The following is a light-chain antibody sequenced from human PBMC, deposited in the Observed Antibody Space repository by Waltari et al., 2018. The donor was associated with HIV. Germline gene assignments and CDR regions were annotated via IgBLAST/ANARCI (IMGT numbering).Light chain of an antibody. V-gene: IGLV2-14*01. Sequence: QSTLTQPVSVSGSPGQSITISCTGTSSDVFNYTYVPWYQQHPDRAPKLMNYEVSNRPSGVSNRFSGSKSGNTASLTISGLQAEDEADYYCSSYTRSSTYVFGTGTKVTVL. CDR2: EVS. CDR1: SSDVFNYTY. J-gene: IGLJ1*01. CDR3: SSYTRSSTYV.